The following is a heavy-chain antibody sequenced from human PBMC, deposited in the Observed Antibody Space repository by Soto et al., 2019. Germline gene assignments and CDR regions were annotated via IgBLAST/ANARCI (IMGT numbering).Heavy chain of an antibody. Sequence: EVQLVESGGGLVKPGGSLRLSCAASGFTFSSYSMNWVRQAPGKGLEWVSSISSSSSYIYYADSVKGRFTISRDNAKNSLYLQMNSLRAEDTAVYYCAREGGGAGYYRSYYYYGMDVWGQGTTVTVSS. CDR2: ISSSSSYI. CDR1: GFTFSSYS. V-gene: IGHV3-21*01. CDR3: AREGGGAGYYRSYYYYGMDV. J-gene: IGHJ6*02. D-gene: IGHD3-22*01.